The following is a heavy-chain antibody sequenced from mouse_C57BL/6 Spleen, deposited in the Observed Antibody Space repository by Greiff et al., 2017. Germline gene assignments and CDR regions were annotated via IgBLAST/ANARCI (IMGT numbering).Heavy chain of an antibody. J-gene: IGHJ2*01. Sequence: QVQLQQPGAELVMPGASVKLSCKASGYTFTSYWMHWVKQRPGQGLEWIGEIDPSDSYTNYNQKFKGKSTLTVDKSSSTAYMQLSSLTSEDSAVYYCARSSLITTGSGGDYWGEGTTLTVSS. CDR1: GYTFTSYW. CDR3: ARSSLITTGSGGDY. CDR2: IDPSDSYT. V-gene: IGHV1-69*01. D-gene: IGHD1-1*01.